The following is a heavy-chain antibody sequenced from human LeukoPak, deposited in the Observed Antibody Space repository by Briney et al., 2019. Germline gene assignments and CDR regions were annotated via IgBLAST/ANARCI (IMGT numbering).Heavy chain of an antibody. Sequence: GGSLRLSCAASGFTFSSYEMNWVRQAPGKGLEWVSSISSSSSYIYYADSVKGRFTISRDNAKNSLYLQMNSLRAEDTAVYYCVRKTGYYSYYYYGMDVWGQGTTVTVSS. CDR3: VRKTGYYSYYYYGMDV. CDR1: GFTFSSYE. J-gene: IGHJ6*02. CDR2: ISSSSSYI. D-gene: IGHD3-9*01. V-gene: IGHV3-21*01.